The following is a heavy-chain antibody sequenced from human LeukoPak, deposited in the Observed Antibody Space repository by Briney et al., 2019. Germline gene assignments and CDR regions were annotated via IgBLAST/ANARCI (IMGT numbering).Heavy chain of an antibody. CDR3: ARNFRGGNFDF. V-gene: IGHV3-53*04. J-gene: IGHJ4*02. CDR2: IYRGDST. Sequence: PGGSLRLSYAASGFSVSSNYMSWVRQAPGKGLVWVSVIYRGDSTYYADSVKARFTISRHNSKNALYLQMNSLRAEDTAVYYCARNFRGGNFDFWGRGTLVTVSA. D-gene: IGHD2-15*01. CDR1: GFSVSSNY.